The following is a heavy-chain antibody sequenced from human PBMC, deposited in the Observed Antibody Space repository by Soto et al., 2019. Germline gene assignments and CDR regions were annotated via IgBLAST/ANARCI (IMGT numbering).Heavy chain of an antibody. CDR1: GFTFSSYA. D-gene: IGHD3-10*01. Sequence: GGSLRLSCAASGFTFSSYAMHWVRQAPGKGLEYVSAISSNGGSTYYANSVKGRFTISRDNSKNTLYLQMGSLRAEDMAVYYCARGSPSLWFGEGWFDPWGQGTLVTVSS. CDR2: ISSNGGST. CDR3: ARGSPSLWFGEGWFDP. J-gene: IGHJ5*02. V-gene: IGHV3-64*01.